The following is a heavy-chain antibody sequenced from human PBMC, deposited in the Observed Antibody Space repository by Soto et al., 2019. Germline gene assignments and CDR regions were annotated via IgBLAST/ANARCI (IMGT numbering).Heavy chain of an antibody. V-gene: IGHV3-23*01. J-gene: IGHJ4*02. CDR3: ADAIRYGDVFDY. D-gene: IGHD4-17*01. Sequence: GGSLRLSCAASGFTFSSYAMSWVRQAPGKGLEWVSAISGSGGSTYYADSVKGRFTISRDNSKNTLYLQMNSLRAEDTAVYYCADAIRYGDVFDYWGQGTLVTVSS. CDR2: ISGSGGST. CDR1: GFTFSSYA.